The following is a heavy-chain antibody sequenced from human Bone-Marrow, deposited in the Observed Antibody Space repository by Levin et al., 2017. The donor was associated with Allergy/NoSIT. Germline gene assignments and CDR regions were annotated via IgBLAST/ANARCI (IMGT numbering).Heavy chain of an antibody. V-gene: IGHV1-18*01. CDR3: ARGWISGSYLYYYGLDV. Sequence: EASVKVSCRASRFSFTSYSINWVRQAPGQGLEWMGWISAYNGDTKYAQNFQGRVTMTTDTSTDTAYMELRSLKSDDTAVYYCARGWISGSYLYYYGLDVWGQGTTVTVSS. J-gene: IGHJ6*02. D-gene: IGHD5-12*01. CDR2: ISAYNGDT. CDR1: RFSFTSYS.